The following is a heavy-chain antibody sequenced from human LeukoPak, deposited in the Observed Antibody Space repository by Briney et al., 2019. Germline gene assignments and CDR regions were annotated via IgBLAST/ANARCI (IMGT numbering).Heavy chain of an antibody. CDR2: IYYSGST. V-gene: IGHV4-59*01. CDR3: ARATYYDFWSGYYENYYYYYGMDV. D-gene: IGHD3-3*01. Sequence: SETLSLTCTVSGGSISSYYWSWIRQPPGKGLEWIGYIYYSGSTNYNPSLKSRVTISVDTSKNRFSLKLSSVTAADTAVYYCARATYYDFWSGYYENYYYYYGMDVWGQGTTVTVSS. CDR1: GGSISSYY. J-gene: IGHJ6*02.